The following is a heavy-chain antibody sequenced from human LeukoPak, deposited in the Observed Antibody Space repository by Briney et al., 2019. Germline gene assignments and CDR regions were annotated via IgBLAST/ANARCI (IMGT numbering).Heavy chain of an antibody. Sequence: PSETLSLTCAVSGGSISSGGYSWSWIRQPPGKGLEWIGYIYYSGSTNYNPSLKSRVTISVDTSKNQFSLKLSSVTAADTAVYYCARHAGYPIPNWFDPWGQGTLVTVSS. CDR3: ARHAGYPIPNWFDP. J-gene: IGHJ5*02. D-gene: IGHD5-18*01. CDR1: GGSISSGGYS. V-gene: IGHV4-61*08. CDR2: IYYSGST.